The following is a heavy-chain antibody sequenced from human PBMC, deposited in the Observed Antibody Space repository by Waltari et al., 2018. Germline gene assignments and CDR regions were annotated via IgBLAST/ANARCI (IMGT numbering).Heavy chain of an antibody. CDR2: INPNSGGT. J-gene: IGHJ2*01. D-gene: IGHD2-15*01. Sequence: QVQLVQSGAEVKKPGASVKVSCKASGYTFPGYYMHWVRQAPGPGLEWMGWINPNSGGTNYAQKFQGRVTMTRDTSISTAYMELSRLRSDDTAVYYCARDNCSGGSCDYYWYFDLWGRGTLVTVSS. CDR1: GYTFPGYY. V-gene: IGHV1-2*02. CDR3: ARDNCSGGSCDYYWYFDL.